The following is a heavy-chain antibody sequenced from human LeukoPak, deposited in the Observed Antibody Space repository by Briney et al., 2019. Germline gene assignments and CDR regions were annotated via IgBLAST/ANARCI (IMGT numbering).Heavy chain of an antibody. CDR1: GFTFSSYS. D-gene: IGHD6-19*01. Sequence: GGSLRLSWAASGFTFSSYSMNWVRQAPGKRLEWVSSISSSSSYIYYADSVKGRFTISRDNAKNSLYLQMNSLRAEDTAVYYCASPWSSGWTGYFDYWGQGTLVTVSS. V-gene: IGHV3-21*04. CDR3: ASPWSSGWTGYFDY. J-gene: IGHJ4*02. CDR2: ISSSSSYI.